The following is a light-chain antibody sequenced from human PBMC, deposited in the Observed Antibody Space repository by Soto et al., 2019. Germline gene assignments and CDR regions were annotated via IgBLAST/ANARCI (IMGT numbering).Light chain of an antibody. CDR2: DVS. V-gene: IGLV2-14*01. J-gene: IGLJ1*01. CDR1: SGDVGDSNY. Sequence: QSVLTQPASVSGSPGQSITISCTATSGDVGDSNYVSWYQQHPGKAPKLMIYDVSNRPSGVSNRFSGSKSGYTASLTISGLQAEDEADSSCSSYTSRTTPLYVFGTGTKLTVL. CDR3: SSYTSRTTPLYV.